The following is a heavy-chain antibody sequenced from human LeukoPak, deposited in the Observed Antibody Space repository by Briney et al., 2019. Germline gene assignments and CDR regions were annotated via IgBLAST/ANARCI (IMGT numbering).Heavy chain of an antibody. CDR3: ARQGYDILTGTLSGGSPPPSGGMDV. V-gene: IGHV1-69*04. Sequence: ASVKVSCKASGGTFSSYAISWVRQAPGQGLEWMGRIIPILGIANYAQKFQGRVTITADKSTSTAYMELSSLRSEDTAVYYCARQGYDILTGTLSGGSPPPSGGMDVWGQGTTVTVSS. CDR1: GGTFSSYA. D-gene: IGHD3-9*01. CDR2: IIPILGIA. J-gene: IGHJ6*02.